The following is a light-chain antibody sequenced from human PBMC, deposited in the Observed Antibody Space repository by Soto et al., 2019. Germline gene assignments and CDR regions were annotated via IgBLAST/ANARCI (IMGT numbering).Light chain of an antibody. CDR3: TSCTTSTTMI. CDR1: SSDIGAYNF. Sequence: QSALTQPASVSGSPGQSITISCTGTSSDIGAYNFVSWYQQHPGKAPKLMLYDVNIRPSGVSNRFSGSKSGNTASLTISGLQAEDDADYYCTSCTTSTTMIFGGGTKLTVL. J-gene: IGLJ2*01. V-gene: IGLV2-14*03. CDR2: DVN.